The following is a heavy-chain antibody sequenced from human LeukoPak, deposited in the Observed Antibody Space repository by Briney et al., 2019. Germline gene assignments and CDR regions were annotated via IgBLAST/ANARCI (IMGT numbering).Heavy chain of an antibody. J-gene: IGHJ5*02. CDR2: IYHSGST. V-gene: IGHV4-4*02. Sequence: SETLSLTCAVSGGSISSSNWWSWVRQPPGKGLEWIGEIYHSGSTYYNPSLKSRVTISVDTSKNQFSLKLSSVTAADTAVSYCARGRLQLWGSWGQGTLVTVSS. D-gene: IGHD5-18*01. CDR3: ARGRLQLWGS. CDR1: GGSISSSNW.